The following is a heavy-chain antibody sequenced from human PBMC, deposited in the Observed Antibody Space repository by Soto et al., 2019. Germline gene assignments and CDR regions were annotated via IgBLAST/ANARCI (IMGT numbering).Heavy chain of an antibody. D-gene: IGHD2-15*01. Sequence: GGSLRLSCAASGFTFSSYGMHWVRQAPGKGLEWVAVIWYDGSNKYYADSVKGRFTISRDNSKNTLYLQMNSLRAEDTAVYYCARDIVVVVAATRRYYYYGMDVWGQGTTVTVSS. CDR3: ARDIVVVVAATRRYYYYGMDV. J-gene: IGHJ6*02. CDR2: IWYDGSNK. V-gene: IGHV3-33*01. CDR1: GFTFSSYG.